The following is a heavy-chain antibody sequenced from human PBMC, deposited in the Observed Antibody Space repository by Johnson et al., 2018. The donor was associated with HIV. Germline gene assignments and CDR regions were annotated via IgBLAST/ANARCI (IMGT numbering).Heavy chain of an antibody. CDR2: GRSDRNNR. Sequence: QVQLVESGGGVVQPGRSLRLSCAASGLTFSDYGIHRVRQAPGKGLECVALGRSDRNNRYYADSVKGRFTISRDNAKNSLYLQMNSLRAEDTAMYYCARDRAFDLWGRGTMVTVSS. CDR3: ARDRAFDL. V-gene: IGHV3-33*01. CDR1: GLTFSDYG. J-gene: IGHJ3*01.